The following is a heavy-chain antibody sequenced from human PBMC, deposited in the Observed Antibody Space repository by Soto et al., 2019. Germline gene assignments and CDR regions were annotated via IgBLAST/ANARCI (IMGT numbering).Heavy chain of an antibody. CDR3: ARVPYNWNFDY. J-gene: IGHJ4*02. CDR2: IYYSGST. Sequence: SETLSLTCTVSGGSISSYYWSWIRQPPGKGLEWIGYIYYSGSTNYNPSLKSRVTISVDTSKNQFSLKLSSVTAADTAVYYCARVPYNWNFDYWGQGTLVTVSS. D-gene: IGHD1-20*01. V-gene: IGHV4-59*01. CDR1: GGSISSYY.